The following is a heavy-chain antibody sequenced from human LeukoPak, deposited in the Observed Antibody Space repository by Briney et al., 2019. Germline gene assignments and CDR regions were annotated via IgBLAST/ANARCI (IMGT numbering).Heavy chain of an antibody. Sequence: PGGSLRLSCEVSGFNFKIYWMSWVRQAPGKGPEWVSSISSTSNYIYYAESVKGRFAVSRDNAKNSLYLQMNSLRADDTAVYYCARAGDILLVSYFHYYGMDVWGQGTTVIVSS. CDR1: GFNFKIYW. V-gene: IGHV3-21*01. CDR3: ARAGDILLVSYFHYYGMDV. D-gene: IGHD7-27*01. J-gene: IGHJ6*02. CDR2: ISSTSNYI.